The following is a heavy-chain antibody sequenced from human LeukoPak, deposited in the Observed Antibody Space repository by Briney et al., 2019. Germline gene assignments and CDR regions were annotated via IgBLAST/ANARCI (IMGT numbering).Heavy chain of an antibody. CDR1: GFTFSSYA. Sequence: PGGSLRLSCSASGFTFSSYAMHWVRQAPGKGLEYVSAISSNGGSTYYADSVKGRFTISRDNSKNTLYLQMSSLRAEDTAVYYCVRIMYSSGWHWFDPWGQGTLVTVSS. J-gene: IGHJ5*02. D-gene: IGHD6-19*01. V-gene: IGHV3-64D*08. CDR2: ISSNGGST. CDR3: VRIMYSSGWHWFDP.